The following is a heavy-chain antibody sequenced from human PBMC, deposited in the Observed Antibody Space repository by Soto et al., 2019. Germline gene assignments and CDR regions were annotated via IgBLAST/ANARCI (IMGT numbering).Heavy chain of an antibody. D-gene: IGHD6-6*01. CDR2: INSDGSNT. V-gene: IGHV3-74*01. Sequence: GGSLRLSCAASGVTVSSYWVHGVRQTPGKGLVWVSRINSDGSNTNYADSVKGRFTISRDNAKNTLYLQMNSLRAEDTAVYYCTRSGSSPYYYGMDVWGQGTTVTVSS. J-gene: IGHJ6*02. CDR3: TRSGSSPYYYGMDV. CDR1: GVTVSSYW.